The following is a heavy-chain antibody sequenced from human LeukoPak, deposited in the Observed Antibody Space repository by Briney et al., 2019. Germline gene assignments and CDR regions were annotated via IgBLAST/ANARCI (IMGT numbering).Heavy chain of an antibody. J-gene: IGHJ4*02. CDR3: ARAGAAAPRGSDY. Sequence: GGSLRLSCAASGFTFSSYSMNWVRQAPGKGLEWVSTISSSSSYIYYADSVKGRFTISRDNAKNSLYLQMNSLRAEDTAVYYCARAGAAAPRGSDYWGQGTLVTVSS. CDR2: ISSSSSYI. CDR1: GFTFSSYS. V-gene: IGHV3-21*01. D-gene: IGHD2-15*01.